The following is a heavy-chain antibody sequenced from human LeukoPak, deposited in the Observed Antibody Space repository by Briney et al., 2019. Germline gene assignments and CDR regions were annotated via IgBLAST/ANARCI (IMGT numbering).Heavy chain of an antibody. CDR1: GFTFSSAW. CDR3: TTIPGGKTKRGFDY. V-gene: IGHV3-15*01. CDR2: IKSKTDGGTT. J-gene: IGHJ4*02. D-gene: IGHD3-16*01. Sequence: PGGSLRLSCAASGFTFSSAWMTWVRQAPGKGLEWVGRIKSKTDGGTTDYAAPVKGRFTISRDDSKTTLYLQMNSLKTEDTAVYYCTTIPGGKTKRGFDYWGQGTLVTVSS.